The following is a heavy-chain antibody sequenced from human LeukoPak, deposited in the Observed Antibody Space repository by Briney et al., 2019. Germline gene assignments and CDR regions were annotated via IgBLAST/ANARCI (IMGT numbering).Heavy chain of an antibody. Sequence: GGSLRLSCVAPGFPFSSYWMTWVRQAPGKGLEWVANIKQDGSKKSYVDSVKGRFTISRDNAKNSLCLQMNSLRAEDTAIYYCTRVGYIDEGIDYWGQGTLVTVSS. CDR2: IKQDGSKK. CDR3: TRVGYIDEGIDY. D-gene: IGHD5-24*01. V-gene: IGHV3-7*04. J-gene: IGHJ4*02. CDR1: GFPFSSYW.